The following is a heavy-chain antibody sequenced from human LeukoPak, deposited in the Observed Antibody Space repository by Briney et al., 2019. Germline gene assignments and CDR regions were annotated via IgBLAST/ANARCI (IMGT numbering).Heavy chain of an antibody. CDR3: ARVHYSGMDV. CDR1: GGSISSSTYY. Sequence: PSETLSLTCTVSGGSISSSTYYWGWIRQSPGKGLEWIGSIYYNGNTYYNPSLKSRVTVSADKSKKLFSLKLDSVTAADTAVYFCARVHYSGMDVWGQGTTVTVSS. J-gene: IGHJ6*02. CDR2: IYYNGNT. V-gene: IGHV4-39*02.